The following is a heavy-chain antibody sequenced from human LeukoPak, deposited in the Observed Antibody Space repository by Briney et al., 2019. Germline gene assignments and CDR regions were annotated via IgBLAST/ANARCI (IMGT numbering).Heavy chain of an antibody. CDR2: IKSKNVGGTT. J-gene: IGHJ4*02. Sequence: PGGSLRISCAASGFTFSTAWMSWVRQAPGKGLEWFGRIKSKNVGGTTEFTAPVKGRFTISRDDSNNTVYLQMNSLRTEDTAVYYCITEYYGSAMYWGQGALVTVSS. V-gene: IGHV3-15*01. D-gene: IGHD3-10*01. CDR1: GFTFSTAW. CDR3: ITEYYGSAMY.